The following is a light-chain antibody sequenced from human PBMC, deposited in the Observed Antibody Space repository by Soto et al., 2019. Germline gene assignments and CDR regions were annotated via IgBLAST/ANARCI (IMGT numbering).Light chain of an antibody. V-gene: IGKV3-20*01. CDR1: QNVNNR. J-gene: IGKJ5*01. CDR3: QQYAEGTPIT. Sequence: EILLTQSPGSLSVFPGERASLSCRASQNVNNRLAWYQQKAGQAPRLLISGASSRATGIPDRFSGSGSGTGFTLTISRLESDDFALYSCQQYAEGTPITFGQGTRLEIK. CDR2: GAS.